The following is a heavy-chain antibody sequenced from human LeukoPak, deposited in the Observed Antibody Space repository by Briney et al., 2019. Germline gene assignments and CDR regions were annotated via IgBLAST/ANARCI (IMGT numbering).Heavy chain of an antibody. CDR1: GFTFSNAW. D-gene: IGHD3-16*02. V-gene: IGHV3-15*01. J-gene: IGHJ4*02. Sequence: KPGGSLRLSCAASGFTFSNAWMTWVRQAPGKGLEWVGRIKSKTDGGTIDYAAPVKGRFSILRDDSKNPLYLPMNSLDTEDTAVYFCHRSYPYDYWGQGTLVTVSS. CDR2: IKSKTDGGTI. CDR3: HRSYPYDY.